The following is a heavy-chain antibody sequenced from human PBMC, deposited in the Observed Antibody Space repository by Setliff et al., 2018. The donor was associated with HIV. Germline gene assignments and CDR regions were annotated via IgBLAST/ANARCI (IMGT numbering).Heavy chain of an antibody. CDR3: ARDLSHRTTGYYYGMDV. V-gene: IGHV4-34*01. CDR1: GGSFSGYF. CDR2: INHSGST. Sequence: PSETLSLTCAVYGGSFSGYFWSWIRQSPGKGLQWIGEINHSGSTTYNPSLKSRVTISVDTSKNQFSLKLSAVTAADTAVYYCARDLSHRTTGYYYGMDVWGQGTTVTVSS. J-gene: IGHJ6*02. D-gene: IGHD1-7*01.